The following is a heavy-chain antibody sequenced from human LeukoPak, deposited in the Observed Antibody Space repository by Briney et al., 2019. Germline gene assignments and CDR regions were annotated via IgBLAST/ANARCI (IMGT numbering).Heavy chain of an antibody. CDR2: ITHSGRT. Sequence: SETLSLTCAVSGESFSSYYWSWIRQPPGKGLEWIAEITHSGRTNLNPSLKSRVTISVDTSKSQFSLKLTSVTAVDTAVYYCARHEGSYFGKSGYTFEYWGQGIVVTVSS. CDR1: GESFSSYY. CDR3: ARHEGSYFGKSGYTFEY. J-gene: IGHJ4*02. V-gene: IGHV4-34*01. D-gene: IGHD3-22*01.